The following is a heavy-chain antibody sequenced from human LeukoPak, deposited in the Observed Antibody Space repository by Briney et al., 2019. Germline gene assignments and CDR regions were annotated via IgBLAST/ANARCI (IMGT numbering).Heavy chain of an antibody. D-gene: IGHD2-2*02. J-gene: IGHJ4*02. CDR2: IIPIFGTA. CDR3: TASPIPGLDY. Sequence: ASVKVSCKASGGTFSSYAISWVRQAPGQGLEWMGGIIPIFGTANYAQKFQGRVTITADKSTSTAYMELSSLRSEDTAVYYCTASPIPGLDYWGQGTLVTVSS. CDR1: GGTFSSYA. V-gene: IGHV1-69*06.